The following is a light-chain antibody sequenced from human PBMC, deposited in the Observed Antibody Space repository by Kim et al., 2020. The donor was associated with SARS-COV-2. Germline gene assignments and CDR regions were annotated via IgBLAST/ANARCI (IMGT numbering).Light chain of an antibody. CDR2: SNN. CDR1: SSNIGSNT. J-gene: IGLJ2*01. V-gene: IGLV1-44*01. CDR3: AAWDDSLNCVV. Sequence: ELTQPPSASGTPGQRVTISCSGSSSNIGSNTVNWYQQLPGTAPKLLIYSNNQRPSGVPDRFSGSKSGTSASLAISGLQSEDEADYYCAAWDDSLNCVVFGGGTQLTVL.